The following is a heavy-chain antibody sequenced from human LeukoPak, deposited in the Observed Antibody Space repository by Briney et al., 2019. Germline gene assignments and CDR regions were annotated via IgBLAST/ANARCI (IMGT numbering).Heavy chain of an antibody. CDR2: IIPIFGTA. V-gene: IGHV1-69*13. Sequence: SVKVSCNASGGTFSSYAISWVRQAPGQGLEWMGVIIPIFGTANYAQKFQGRVTITADESTSTAYMELSSLRSEDTAVYYCASYRRAYYDYIWGSYNYWGQGTLVTVSS. J-gene: IGHJ4*02. CDR3: ASYRRAYYDYIWGSYNY. CDR1: GGTFSSYA. D-gene: IGHD3-16*01.